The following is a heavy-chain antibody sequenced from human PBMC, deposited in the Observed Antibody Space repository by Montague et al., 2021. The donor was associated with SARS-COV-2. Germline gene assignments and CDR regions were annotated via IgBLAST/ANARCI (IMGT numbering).Heavy chain of an antibody. CDR3: VSGYTSGY. D-gene: IGHD5-12*01. CDR1: GFTFSRYW. V-gene: IGHV3-7*01. J-gene: IGHJ4*02. CDR2: INDDGSYK. Sequence: SLRLSFSASGFTFSRYWMTWVRQAPGMGLEWVAHINDDGSYKIYVDSVKGRFTVSRDNDKNVFYLQMNSLRVEDTAVYYCVSGYTSGYWGQGTLVSVSS.